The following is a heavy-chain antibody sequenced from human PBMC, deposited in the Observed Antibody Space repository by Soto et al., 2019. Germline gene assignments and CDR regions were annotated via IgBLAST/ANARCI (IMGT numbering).Heavy chain of an antibody. D-gene: IGHD4-17*01. J-gene: IGHJ4*02. CDR3: ARDSPGYGDYVLFDY. CDR2: TYYRSKWYN. Sequence: PSQTLSLTCVISGDSVSRNTVAWNWIRQSPSRGLEWLGRTYYRSKWYNDYAVSVKSRITINADTSKNQFSLQLSSVTPEDTAVYYCARDSPGYGDYVLFDYWGQGTLVTVSS. CDR1: GDSVSRNTVA. V-gene: IGHV6-1*01.